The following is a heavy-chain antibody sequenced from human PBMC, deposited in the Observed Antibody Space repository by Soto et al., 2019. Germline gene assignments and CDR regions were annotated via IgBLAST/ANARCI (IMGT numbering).Heavy chain of an antibody. CDR2: IYYSGST. CDR1: GGSISSGGYY. Sequence: SETLSLTCTVCGGSISSGGYYWSWIRQHPGKGLEWIGYIYYSGSTYYNPSLKSRVTISVDTSKDQFSLKLSSVTAADTAVYYCARGPPIWLYNWFDPWGQGTLVTVSS. D-gene: IGHD6-19*01. V-gene: IGHV4-31*03. CDR3: ARGPPIWLYNWFDP. J-gene: IGHJ5*02.